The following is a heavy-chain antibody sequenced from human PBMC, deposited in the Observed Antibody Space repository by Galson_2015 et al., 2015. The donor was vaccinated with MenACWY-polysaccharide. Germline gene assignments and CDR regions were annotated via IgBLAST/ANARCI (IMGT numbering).Heavy chain of an antibody. CDR1: GFTFSDYT. D-gene: IGHD1-14*01. CDR2: ISSGSRIV. V-gene: IGHV3-48*01. CDR3: VRARYLDV. J-gene: IGHJ6*02. Sequence: SLRLSCAASGFTFSDYTLNWVRQAPGKGLEWLSHISSGSRIVYYADSVRGRFTISRDNAKNSLYLQMSSLRVEDTAVYYCVRARYLDVWGRGTTVTVSS.